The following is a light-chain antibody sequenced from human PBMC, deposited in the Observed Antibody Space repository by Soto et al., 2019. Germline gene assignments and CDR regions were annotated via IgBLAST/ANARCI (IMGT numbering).Light chain of an antibody. V-gene: IGKV3D-15*01. CDR3: QQYNNWLWT. J-gene: IGKJ1*01. Sequence: EIVMTQSPATLSVSPGDRVTLSCRASQSVSSKLAWYQHNPGQAPRLLIYDASTRATGIPARFSGSGSGTEFTLTISSLQSEDFALYYYQQYNNWLWTFGQGTKLEIK. CDR1: QSVSSK. CDR2: DAS.